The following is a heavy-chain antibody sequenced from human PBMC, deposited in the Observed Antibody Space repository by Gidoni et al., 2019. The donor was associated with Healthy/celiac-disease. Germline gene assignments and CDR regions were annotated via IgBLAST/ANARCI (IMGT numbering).Heavy chain of an antibody. CDR3: AKIFDYYDRRDI. Sequence: VQLVESGGGVVQPGRSLRLSCAASGFTFSSYGMHWVRQAPGKGLEWVAVISYDGSNKYYADSVKGRFTISRDNSKNTLYLQMNSLRAEDTAVYYCAKIFDYYDRRDIWGQGTMVTVSS. V-gene: IGHV3-30*18. D-gene: IGHD3-22*01. CDR2: ISYDGSNK. CDR1: GFTFSSYG. J-gene: IGHJ3*02.